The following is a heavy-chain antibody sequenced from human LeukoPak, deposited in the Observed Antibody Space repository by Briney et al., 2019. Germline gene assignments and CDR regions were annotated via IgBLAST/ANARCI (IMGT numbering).Heavy chain of an antibody. D-gene: IGHD6-19*01. V-gene: IGHV3-48*03. CDR1: GFTFSSYE. Sequence: GGSLRLSCAASGFTFSSYEMNWVRQAPGKGLEWVSYISSSGSTIYYADSVKGRFTISRDNAKNSLYLQMNSLRAEDTAVYYCARGVRQWLLTYYFDYWGQGTLVTVSS. CDR2: ISSSGSTI. CDR3: ARGVRQWLLTYYFDY. J-gene: IGHJ4*02.